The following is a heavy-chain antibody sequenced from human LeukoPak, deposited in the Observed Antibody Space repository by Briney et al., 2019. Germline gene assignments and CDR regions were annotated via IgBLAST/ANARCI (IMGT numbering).Heavy chain of an antibody. Sequence: GGSLRLSCAASGFIFSSHGMNWVRQAPGKGLEWVSYISSSSSTIYYADSVKGRFTISRDNAKNSLCLQMNSLRAEDTAVYYCAKGAAEGYSYGFGLDYWGQGTLVTVSS. V-gene: IGHV3-48*01. J-gene: IGHJ4*02. CDR3: AKGAAEGYSYGFGLDY. CDR2: ISSSSSTI. D-gene: IGHD5-18*01. CDR1: GFIFSSHG.